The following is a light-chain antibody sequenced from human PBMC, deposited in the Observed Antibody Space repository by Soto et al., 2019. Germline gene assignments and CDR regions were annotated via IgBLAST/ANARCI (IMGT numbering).Light chain of an antibody. CDR3: CSYAGSYTYV. CDR1: SSVVGGYNY. Sequence: SLLTQPRSGSGAPGQSVTISLPGNSSVVGGYNYVSWYQRHPGKAPKLMIYDVSKRPSGVPDRFSGSKSGNTASLTISGLQAEDEADYYCCSYAGSYTYVFGTGTKVTVL. CDR2: DVS. V-gene: IGLV2-11*01. J-gene: IGLJ1*01.